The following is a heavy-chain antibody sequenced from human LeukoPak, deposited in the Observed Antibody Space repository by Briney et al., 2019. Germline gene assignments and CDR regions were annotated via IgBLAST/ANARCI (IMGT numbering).Heavy chain of an antibody. CDR2: ISSSSSYI. Sequence: GGSLRLSCAASGFTFSSYSMNWVRQAPGKGLEWVSSISSSSSYIYYADSVKGRFTISRDNAKKSLYLQMNSLRAEDTAVYYCARDLYYYDSSAHGGDYYYMDVWGKGTTVTVSS. CDR3: ARDLYYYDSSAHGGDYYYMDV. D-gene: IGHD3-22*01. J-gene: IGHJ6*03. CDR1: GFTFSSYS. V-gene: IGHV3-21*01.